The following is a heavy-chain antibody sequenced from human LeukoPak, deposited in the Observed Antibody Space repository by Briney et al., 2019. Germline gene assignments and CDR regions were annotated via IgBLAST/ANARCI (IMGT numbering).Heavy chain of an antibody. CDR1: GFTFSSYS. CDR3: GLEVPAASQNHYYGMDV. CDR2: ISSSSSYI. Sequence: GGSLRLSCAASGFTFSSYSMNWVRQAPGKGLEWVSSISSSSSYIYYADSVKGRFTISRDNAKNSLYLQMNSLRAEDTAVYYCGLEVPAASQNHYYGMDVWGQGTTVTVSS. V-gene: IGHV3-21*01. J-gene: IGHJ6*02. D-gene: IGHD2-2*01.